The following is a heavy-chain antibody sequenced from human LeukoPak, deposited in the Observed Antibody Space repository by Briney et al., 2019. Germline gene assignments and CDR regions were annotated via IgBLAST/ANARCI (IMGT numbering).Heavy chain of an antibody. V-gene: IGHV1-2*02. D-gene: IGHD6-19*01. J-gene: IGHJ4*02. Sequence: ASVKVSCKASGYIFTGYYMHWVRQAPGQGLEWMGWINPNSGGTNYAQKFQGRVTMTRDTSISTAYMELSRLRSDDTAVYYCARDQSVAEAKPLAEIDYWGQGTLVTVPS. CDR3: ARDQSVAEAKPLAEIDY. CDR1: GYIFTGYY. CDR2: INPNSGGT.